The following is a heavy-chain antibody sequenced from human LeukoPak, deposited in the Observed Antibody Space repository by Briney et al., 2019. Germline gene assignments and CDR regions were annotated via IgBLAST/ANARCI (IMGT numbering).Heavy chain of an antibody. CDR1: GFTFSNYA. V-gene: IGHV3-23*01. Sequence: GGSLRLSCAASGFTFSNYAMAWVRQAPGKGLEWVSGLSGSGGSTYYADSVKGRFTISRDNSKNSLYLQMNSLRDEDTAVYYCARVPHPDFWSGRNWFDPWGQGTLVTVSS. CDR3: ARVPHPDFWSGRNWFDP. J-gene: IGHJ5*02. D-gene: IGHD3-3*01. CDR2: LSGSGGST.